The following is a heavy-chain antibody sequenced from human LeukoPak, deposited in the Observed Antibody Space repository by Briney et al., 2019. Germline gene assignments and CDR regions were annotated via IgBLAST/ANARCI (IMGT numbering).Heavy chain of an antibody. D-gene: IGHD1-26*01. Sequence: SVKVSCKASGYTFTSYGISWVRQAPGQGLEWMGWISAYNGNTNCAQKLQGRVTMTTDTSTSTAYMELSRLRSDDTAVYYCARDLYLRVDSGSYSYWGQGTLVTVPS. CDR3: ARDLYLRVDSGSYSY. CDR2: ISAYNGNT. CDR1: GYTFTSYG. J-gene: IGHJ4*02. V-gene: IGHV1-18*01.